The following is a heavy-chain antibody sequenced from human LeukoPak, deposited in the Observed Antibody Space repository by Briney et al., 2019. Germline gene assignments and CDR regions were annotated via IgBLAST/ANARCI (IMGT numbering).Heavy chain of an antibody. D-gene: IGHD1-26*01. CDR3: GAAYSGSSPFDY. Sequence: GGSLRLSCAASGFTFSNYAMSWVRQAPGQGLEWVLTISGPADTTYYADSVKGRFTISRDNSKNTLFLQMNSLRAEDTAVYYCGAAYSGSSPFDYWGQGTLVTVSS. V-gene: IGHV3-23*01. J-gene: IGHJ4*02. CDR2: ISGPADTT. CDR1: GFTFSNYA.